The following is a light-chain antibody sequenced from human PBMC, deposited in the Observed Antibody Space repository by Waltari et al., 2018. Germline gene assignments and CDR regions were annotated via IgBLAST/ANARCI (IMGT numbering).Light chain of an antibody. V-gene: IGLV2-14*01. CDR1: SSDVGAYKY. J-gene: IGLJ2*01. CDR2: EVS. Sequence: QSALTQPASVSGSPGQSITISCSGTSSDVGAYKYVSWYQQHPGKAPNLMVYEVSNRPSGIVNRFSGSKAGNAASRTISGLQAEDEADYYCSSYTTISTVLFGGGTKLTVL. CDR3: SSYTTISTVL.